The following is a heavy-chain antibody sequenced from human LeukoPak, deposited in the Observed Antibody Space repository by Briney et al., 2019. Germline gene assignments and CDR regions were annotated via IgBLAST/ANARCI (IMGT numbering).Heavy chain of an antibody. D-gene: IGHD5-24*01. CDR3: ARWRGRWLQSPFDY. Sequence: GGSLRLSCAASGFTFDDYTMHWVRQAPGRGLEWVSLISWDGGSTYYADSVKGRFTISRDNSKNSLYLQMNSLRAEDTAVYYCARWRGRWLQSPFDYWGQGTLVTVSS. V-gene: IGHV3-43*01. CDR1: GFTFDDYT. CDR2: ISWDGGST. J-gene: IGHJ4*02.